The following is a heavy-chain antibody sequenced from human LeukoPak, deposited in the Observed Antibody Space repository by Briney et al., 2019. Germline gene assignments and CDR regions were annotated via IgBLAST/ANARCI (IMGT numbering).Heavy chain of an antibody. Sequence: GGSLRLSCAASGFTFDDYAMHWVRQAPGKGLEWVSGISWNSGSIGYADSVKGRFTISRDNAKNSLYLQMNSLRGEDTAVYYCARDWRYYGSGAASYWGQGTLVTVSS. CDR3: ARDWRYYGSGAASY. CDR1: GFTFDDYA. D-gene: IGHD3-10*01. V-gene: IGHV3-9*01. J-gene: IGHJ4*02. CDR2: ISWNSGSI.